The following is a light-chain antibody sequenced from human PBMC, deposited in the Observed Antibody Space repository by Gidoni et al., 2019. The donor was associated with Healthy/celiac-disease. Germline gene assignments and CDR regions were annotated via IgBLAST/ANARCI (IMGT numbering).Light chain of an antibody. V-gene: IGKV1-39*01. Sequence: EIQMTQFPSSLSASVGDRVTITCRASPSISSYLNWYQQKPGKTPKLLIYAASSLQSGVPSRFSGSVSGTDFTLTISSLQPEDFATYYCQQSYSTPLTFXGXTKVEIK. CDR3: QQSYSTPLT. CDR1: PSISSY. CDR2: AAS. J-gene: IGKJ4*01.